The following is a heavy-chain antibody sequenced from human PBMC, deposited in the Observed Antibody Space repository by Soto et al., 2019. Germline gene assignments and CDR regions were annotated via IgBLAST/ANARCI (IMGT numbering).Heavy chain of an antibody. V-gene: IGHV3-20*04. CDR1: GFTVSSNY. J-gene: IGHJ6*02. CDR3: AKDPTDFRILYSWHPTYYYYGMDV. Sequence: PGGSLRLSCAASGFTVSSNYMSWVRQAPGKGLERVSGINWNGGSTGYADSVKGRFTISRDNAKNTLYLQMNSLRAEDTAVYYCAKDPTDFRILYSWHPTYYYYGMDVWGQGTTVTVSS. CDR2: INWNGGST. D-gene: IGHD2-15*01.